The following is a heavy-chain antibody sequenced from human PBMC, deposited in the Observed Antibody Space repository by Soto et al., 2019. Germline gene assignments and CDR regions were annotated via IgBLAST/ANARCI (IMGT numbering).Heavy chain of an antibody. Sequence: SVTLSLNRTVSGGSTSSYYWSWIRQPPGKGLEWIGYIYYSGSTNYNPSLKSRVTISVDTSKNQFSLKLSSVTAADTAVYYCARLRRSSSSSAFYIWGQETMLTISS. CDR2: IYYSGST. CDR1: GGSTSSYY. D-gene: IGHD6-13*01. V-gene: IGHV4-59*08. J-gene: IGHJ3*02. CDR3: ARLRRSSSSSAFYI.